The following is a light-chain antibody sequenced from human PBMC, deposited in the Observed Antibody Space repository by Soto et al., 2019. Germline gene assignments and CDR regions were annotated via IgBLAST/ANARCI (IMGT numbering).Light chain of an antibody. J-gene: IGKJ4*01. CDR3: QKYNSAPLT. CDR2: AAS. V-gene: IGKV1-27*01. Sequence: DIPMTQSPSSLSASVGDRVTVTCRASQGIANFLAWYQQKPGKVPKLLIYAASTLQSGVPSRFSGSGSGTDFTLTISSLQPEDVASYYCQKYNSAPLTFGGGTKVEIK. CDR1: QGIANF.